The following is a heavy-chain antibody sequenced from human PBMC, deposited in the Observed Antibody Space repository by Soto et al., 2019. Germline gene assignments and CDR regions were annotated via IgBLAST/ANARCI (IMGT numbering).Heavy chain of an antibody. V-gene: IGHV4-4*07. Sequence: QVQLQESGPGLVTTSETLSLTCTVSGGYISDYFWSWIRQPAGKGLEWVGRFYTSGTTNYNPSLTSRVTMSVDTSKNRFSLRLSSMTAADSAVYYCARLGTNGQTLDYWGQGTLVPVSS. CDR1: GGYISDYF. CDR2: FYTSGTT. J-gene: IGHJ4*02. D-gene: IGHD2-8*01. CDR3: ARLGTNGQTLDY.